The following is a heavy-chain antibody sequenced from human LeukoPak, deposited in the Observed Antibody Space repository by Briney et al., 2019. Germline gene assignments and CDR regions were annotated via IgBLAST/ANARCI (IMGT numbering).Heavy chain of an antibody. V-gene: IGHV4-59*08. CDR2: IYYSGST. J-gene: IGHJ4*02. CDR3: ARHGFPGDSSSYAPLDY. D-gene: IGHD3-22*01. Sequence: SETLSLTCTVSGGSISSYYWSWIRQPPGKGVEWIGYIYYSGSTNYNPSLKSRVTISVDTSKNQFSLKLSSVTAADTAVYYCARHGFPGDSSSYAPLDYWGQGTLVTVSS. CDR1: GGSISSYY.